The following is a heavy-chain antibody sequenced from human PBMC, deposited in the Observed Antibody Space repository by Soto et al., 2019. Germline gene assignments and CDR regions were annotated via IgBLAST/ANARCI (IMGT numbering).Heavy chain of an antibody. D-gene: IGHD6-19*01. Sequence: QLQLQESGSGLVKPSQTLSLTCAVSGGSISSGGYSWSWIRQPPGKGLEWIGYIYHSGSTYYNPSLKSRGTISVDRSKHQFSLKLSSVTAADTAVYYCATAGGLGAVAADYWGQGTLVTVSS. CDR2: IYHSGST. CDR3: ATAGGLGAVAADY. CDR1: GGSISSGGYS. J-gene: IGHJ4*02. V-gene: IGHV4-30-2*01.